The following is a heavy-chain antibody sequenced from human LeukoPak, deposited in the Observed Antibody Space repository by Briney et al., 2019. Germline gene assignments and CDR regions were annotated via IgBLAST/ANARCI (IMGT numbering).Heavy chain of an antibody. V-gene: IGHV3-74*01. CDR1: GFSFSSYW. J-gene: IGHJ4*02. CDR2: VSGDGRSI. Sequence: GGSLRLSCAASGFSFSSYWMHWVRQAPGKGLAWVSRVSGDGRSIDYADSVKGRFTISRDNAKNTLWLQTNSLRAEDTAVYYCARGGESYQNPFDYWGQGTLVTVSS. CDR3: ARGGESYQNPFDY. D-gene: IGHD2-2*01.